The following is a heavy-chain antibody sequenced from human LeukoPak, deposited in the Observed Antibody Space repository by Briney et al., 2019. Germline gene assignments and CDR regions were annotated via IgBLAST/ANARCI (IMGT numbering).Heavy chain of an antibody. CDR2: INPSGGST. CDR1: GYTFTSYY. D-gene: IGHD5-18*01. V-gene: IGHV1-46*01. Sequence: ASVKVSCKASGYTFTSYYMHWVRQAPGRGLEWMGIINPSGGSTSYAQKFQGRVTMTRDTSTSTVYMELSSLRSEDTAVYYCARPLYSYGYFDYWGQGTLVTVSS. CDR3: ARPLYSYGYFDY. J-gene: IGHJ4*02.